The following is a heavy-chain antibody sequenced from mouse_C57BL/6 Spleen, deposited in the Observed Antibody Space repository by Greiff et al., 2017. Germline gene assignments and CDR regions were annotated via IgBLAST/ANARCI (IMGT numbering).Heavy chain of an antibody. D-gene: IGHD1-1*01. CDR3: ARHLLLRSFDY. CDR2: ISDGGSYT. J-gene: IGHJ2*01. Sequence: EVQLVESGGGLVKPGGSLKLSCAASGFTFSSYAMSWVRQTPEKRLEWVATISDGGSYTYYPDNVKGRFTLSRENAKNNLYLQMSHLKSEDTAMYYCARHLLLRSFDYWGQGTTLTVSS. CDR1: GFTFSSYA. V-gene: IGHV5-4*01.